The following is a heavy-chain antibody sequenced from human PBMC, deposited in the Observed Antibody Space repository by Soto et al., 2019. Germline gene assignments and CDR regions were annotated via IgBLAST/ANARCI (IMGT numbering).Heavy chain of an antibody. V-gene: IGHV3-48*01. D-gene: IGHD3-3*01. CDR2: ISSSSSTI. J-gene: IGHJ6*03. Sequence: GGSLRLSCAASGFTFSSYGMNWVRQAPGKGLEWVSYISSSSSTIYYADSVKGRFTISRDNAKNSLYLQMNSLRAEDTAVYYCARYNDFYNLYYYYYYMDVWGKGTTVTVSS. CDR1: GFTFSSYG. CDR3: ARYNDFYNLYYYYYYMDV.